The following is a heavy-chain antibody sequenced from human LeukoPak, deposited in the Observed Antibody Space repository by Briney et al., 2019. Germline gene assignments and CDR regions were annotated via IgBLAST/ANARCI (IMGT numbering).Heavy chain of an antibody. CDR3: ARGNDYYYGSGESLNY. D-gene: IGHD3-10*01. V-gene: IGHV3-30-3*01. CDR2: ISYDGSNK. CDR1: GLTFARLW. Sequence: GGSLRLSCAASGLTFARLWMNWVRQAPGKGLEWVAVISYDGSNKYHADSVKGRFTISRDNSKNTLNLQMNSLRAEDTAVYYCARGNDYYYGSGESLNYWGQGTLVTVSS. J-gene: IGHJ4*02.